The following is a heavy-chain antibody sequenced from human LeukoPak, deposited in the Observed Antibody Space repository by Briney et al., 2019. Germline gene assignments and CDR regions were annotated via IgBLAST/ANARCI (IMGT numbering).Heavy chain of an antibody. D-gene: IGHD6-19*01. CDR2: ISGSGGST. CDR3: AKGKGLGPSSGWYPFDY. J-gene: IGHJ4*02. Sequence: GGSLRLSCAASGFTFSSYAMSWVRQAPGKGLEWVSAISGSGGSTYYADSVKGRFTISRDNSKNTLYLQMNSLRAEDTAVYYCAKGKGLGPSSGWYPFDYWGQGTLVTVSS. CDR1: GFTFSSYA. V-gene: IGHV3-23*01.